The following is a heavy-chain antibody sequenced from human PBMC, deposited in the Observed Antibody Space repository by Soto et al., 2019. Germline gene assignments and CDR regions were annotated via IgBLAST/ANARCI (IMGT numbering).Heavy chain of an antibody. CDR2: FDPEDGET. CDR1: GYTLTELS. D-gene: IGHD4-17*01. CDR3: ATGPWYGDQLPKYYFDY. V-gene: IGHV1-24*01. J-gene: IGHJ4*02. Sequence: ASVKVSCKVSGYTLTELSMHWVRQAPGKGLEWMGGFDPEDGETIYARKFQGRVTMTEDTSTDTAYMELSSLRSEDTAVYYCATGPWYGDQLPKYYFDYWGQGTLVTVSS.